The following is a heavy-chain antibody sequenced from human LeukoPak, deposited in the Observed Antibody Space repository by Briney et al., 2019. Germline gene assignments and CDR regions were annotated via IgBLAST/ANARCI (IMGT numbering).Heavy chain of an antibody. J-gene: IGHJ4*02. D-gene: IGHD2-15*01. V-gene: IGHV4-39*01. Sequence: PETLSLTCTVSGGSISSYYWGWIRQPPGKGLEWIGSIYYSGSTYYNPSLKSRVTISVDTSKNQFSLKLSSVTAADTAVYYCARYCSGGSCYTGASDYWGQGTLVTVSS. CDR1: GGSISSYY. CDR2: IYYSGST. CDR3: ARYCSGGSCYTGASDY.